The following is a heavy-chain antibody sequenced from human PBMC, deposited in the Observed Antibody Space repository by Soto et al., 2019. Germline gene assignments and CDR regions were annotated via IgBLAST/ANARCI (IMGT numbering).Heavy chain of an antibody. V-gene: IGHV4-31*03. CDR2: IYNSGST. J-gene: IGHJ6*02. CDR3: ARGGSGYDYVWGSYRYYYYGMDV. Sequence: SETVSLTCTVSGGSISIGGYYWSWIRQHPVKGLEWIGYIYNSGSTYYNPSLKSRVTISVDTSENQLSLKLSSVTAADTAVYYCARGGSGYDYVWGSYRYYYYGMDVWGQGTTVTVSS. CDR1: GGSISIGGYY. D-gene: IGHD3-16*02.